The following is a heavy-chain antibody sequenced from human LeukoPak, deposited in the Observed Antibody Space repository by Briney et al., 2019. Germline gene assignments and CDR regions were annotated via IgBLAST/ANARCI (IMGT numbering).Heavy chain of an antibody. CDR3: VRGLNSDFWSGYYYFDY. J-gene: IGHJ4*02. Sequence: ASVKVSCKASGYTFTSYDINWVRQATGQGLEWMGWMNPNSGNTGYAQKFQGRVTITRNTSISTAYMELSSLRSEDTAVYYCVRGLNSDFWSGYYYFDYWGQGTLVTVSS. CDR2: MNPNSGNT. V-gene: IGHV1-8*03. CDR1: GYTFTSYD. D-gene: IGHD3-3*01.